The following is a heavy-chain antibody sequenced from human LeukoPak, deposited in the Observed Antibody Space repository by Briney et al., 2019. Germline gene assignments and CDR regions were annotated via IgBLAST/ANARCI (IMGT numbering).Heavy chain of an antibody. CDR2: IYPKTGGT. J-gene: IGHJ6*02. D-gene: IGHD3-10*01. CDR3: ARTRPHDYGSGSYFSRSREKRYYDGMDV. Sequence: ASVKVSCKASGYTFTDYYMHWVRQAPGQGLEWMGWIYPKTGGTNYAQKFQGHVTMTSDTSIRTVYMEVGSLKSDDTAVYYCARTRPHDYGSGSYFSRSREKRYYDGMDVWGQGTTV. CDR1: GYTFTDYY. V-gene: IGHV1-2*02.